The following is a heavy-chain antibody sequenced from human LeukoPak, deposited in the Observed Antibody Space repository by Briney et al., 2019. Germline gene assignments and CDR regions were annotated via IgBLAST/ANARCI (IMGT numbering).Heavy chain of an antibody. CDR1: GFTFSDYY. D-gene: IGHD3-22*01. CDR3: ARAPTYYYDSSGYYYDY. Sequence: GGSLRLSCAASGFTFSDYYMSWIRQAPGKGLEWVSYISSSGSTIYYADSVKGRFTISRDNAKNSLYLQMSSLRAEDTAVYYCARAPTYYYDSSGYYYDYWGQGTLVTVSS. V-gene: IGHV3-11*01. J-gene: IGHJ4*02. CDR2: ISSSGSTI.